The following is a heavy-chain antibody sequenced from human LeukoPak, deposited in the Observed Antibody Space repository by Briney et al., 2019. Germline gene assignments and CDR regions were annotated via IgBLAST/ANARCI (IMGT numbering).Heavy chain of an antibody. J-gene: IGHJ5*02. Sequence: SETLSLTRTVSGGSISSYYWSWIRQPPGKGLEGIGYTYYSGSTNYNPSLKSRVTISVDTSKNQFSLKLSSVTAADTAVYYCARVVVVAARGDWFDPWGQGTLVTVSS. CDR1: GGSISSYY. D-gene: IGHD2-15*01. V-gene: IGHV4-59*01. CDR3: ARVVVVAARGDWFDP. CDR2: TYYSGST.